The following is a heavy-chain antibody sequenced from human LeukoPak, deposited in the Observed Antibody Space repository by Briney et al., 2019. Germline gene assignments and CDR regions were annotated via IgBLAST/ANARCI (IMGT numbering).Heavy chain of an antibody. CDR3: AKGARYYYGSGSYYEFDY. Sequence: PGGSLRLSCAASGFMFSDYWMSWVRQAPGKGLEWVANIKQDGGEKYYVDSVEGRFTISRDNSKNTLYLQMNSLRAEDTAVYYCAKGARYYYGSGSYYEFDYWGQGTLVTVSS. V-gene: IGHV3-7*03. J-gene: IGHJ4*02. CDR1: GFMFSDYW. CDR2: IKQDGGEK. D-gene: IGHD3-10*01.